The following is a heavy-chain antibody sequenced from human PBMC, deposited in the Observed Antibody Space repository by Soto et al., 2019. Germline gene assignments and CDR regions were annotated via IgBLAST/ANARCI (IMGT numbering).Heavy chain of an antibody. Sequence: SETLYLTCAVSGYSIASGYYWAWIRQSPGKGLEWIGSIYHAGSVYYTPSLNGRVALSMDTSKNHFSLKLTSVTAADTAVYYCASTFDYYGMDVWGQGTTATVSS. CDR1: GYSIASGYY. CDR3: ASTFDYYGMDV. CDR2: IYHAGSV. J-gene: IGHJ6*02. V-gene: IGHV4-38-2*01.